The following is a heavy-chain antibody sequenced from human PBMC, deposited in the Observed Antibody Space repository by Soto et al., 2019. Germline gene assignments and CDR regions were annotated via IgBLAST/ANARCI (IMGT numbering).Heavy chain of an antibody. D-gene: IGHD6-19*01. J-gene: IGHJ4*02. CDR3: ARDGSVKAVAGTVFDY. V-gene: IGHV1-18*01. CDR2: ISAYNGNT. CDR1: GYTFASYG. Sequence: ASVKVSCKASGYTFASYGISWVRQAPGQGLEWMGWISAYNGNTNYAQKLQGRVTMTTDTSTSTAYMELRSLRSDDTAVYYCARDGSVKAVAGTVFDYCGQRTLVTVSS.